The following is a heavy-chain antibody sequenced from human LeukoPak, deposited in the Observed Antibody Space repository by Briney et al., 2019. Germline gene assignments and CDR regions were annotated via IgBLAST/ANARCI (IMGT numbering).Heavy chain of an antibody. J-gene: IGHJ5*02. D-gene: IGHD3-3*02. CDR1: GYTFTGYY. V-gene: IGHV1-18*04. Sequence: ASVKVSCKASGYTFTGYYMHWVRQAPGQGLEWMGWISAYNGNTNYAQKLQGRVTMTTDTSTSTAYMELRSLRSDDTAVYYCARGLHVWNWFDPWGQGTLVTVSS. CDR2: ISAYNGNT. CDR3: ARGLHVWNWFDP.